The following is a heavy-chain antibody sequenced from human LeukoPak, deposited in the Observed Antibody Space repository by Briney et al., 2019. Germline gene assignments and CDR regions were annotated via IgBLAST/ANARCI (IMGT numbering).Heavy chain of an antibody. CDR3: TRGPYGTITGTTNYFDY. J-gene: IGHJ4*02. D-gene: IGHD1-14*01. V-gene: IGHV3-15*01. Sequence: GGSLRLSCAASGFTFSNAWMSWVRQAPGKGLEWVGRIKSKTDGGTTDYAAPVKGRFTISRDDSKNTLYLQMNSLKTEDTAVYYCTRGPYGTITGTTNYFDYWGQGTLVTVSS. CDR1: GFTFSNAW. CDR2: IKSKTDGGTT.